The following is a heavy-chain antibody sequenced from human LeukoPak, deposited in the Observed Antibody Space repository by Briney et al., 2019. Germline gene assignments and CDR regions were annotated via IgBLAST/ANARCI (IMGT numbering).Heavy chain of an antibody. CDR3: ARAPVATPSEFDY. D-gene: IGHD5-12*01. CDR2: ISYSGNT. CDR1: GDSISSGGYY. J-gene: IGHJ4*02. V-gene: IGHV4-31*03. Sequence: SQTLSLTCTVSGDSISSGGYYWSWIRQHPGKGLEWIGYISYSGNTYYNPSLKSRAAISADTPKNQFSMKLSSTTAADTAVYYCARAPVATPSEFDYWGQGTLVTVSS.